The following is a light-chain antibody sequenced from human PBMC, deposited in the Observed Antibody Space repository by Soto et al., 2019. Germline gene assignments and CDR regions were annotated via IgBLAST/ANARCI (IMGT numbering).Light chain of an antibody. CDR3: TSYTSSTTWV. Sequence: QSALTQPASVSGSPGQSITISCTGTSSDVGGSNYVSWYQQYPGKAPKLMISEVSNWPSGVSIRFSGSKSGNTASLTISGLQAEDEADYYCTSYTSSTTWVFGGGTKLTVL. V-gene: IGLV2-14*01. J-gene: IGLJ3*02. CDR1: SSDVGGSNY. CDR2: EVS.